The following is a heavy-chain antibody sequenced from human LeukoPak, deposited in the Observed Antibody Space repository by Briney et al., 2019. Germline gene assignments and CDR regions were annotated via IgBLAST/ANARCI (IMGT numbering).Heavy chain of an antibody. J-gene: IGHJ3*02. Sequence: SETLSLTCTVSGDRLGSFYWSWIRQPPGKGLEWIGYIYYSGSTNYNPALTSRVTISLGTSKNQFSLKLSSVTGADPAVYYCASTCDYDTSVYYYFDIWGQGTMVTVSS. CDR3: ASTCDYDTSVYYYFDI. CDR2: IYYSGST. V-gene: IGHV4-59*01. D-gene: IGHD3-22*01. CDR1: GDRLGSFY.